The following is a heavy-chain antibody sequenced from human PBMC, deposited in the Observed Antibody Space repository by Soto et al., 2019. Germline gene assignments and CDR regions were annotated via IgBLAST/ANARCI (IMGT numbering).Heavy chain of an antibody. CDR1: GGSISSYY. J-gene: IGHJ6*02. D-gene: IGHD2-21*02. CDR2: MYNTGST. Sequence: SETLSLTCTVSGGSISSYYWSWIRQPPGKGLEWIGYMYNTGSTIYNPSLKSRVTISVDTAKNQFSLKLNSVTAADTAVYYCARDLWGYCGADCYPLDVWGQGTTVTVSS. V-gene: IGHV4-59*01. CDR3: ARDLWGYCGADCYPLDV.